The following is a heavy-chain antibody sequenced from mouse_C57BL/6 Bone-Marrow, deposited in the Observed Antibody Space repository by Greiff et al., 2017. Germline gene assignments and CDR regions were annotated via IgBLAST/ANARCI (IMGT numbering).Heavy chain of an antibody. Sequence: EVQLVESGGGLVKPGGSLKLSCAASGFTFSDSGMHWVRQAPEKGLEWVAYISSGSSTIYYADTVKGRFTISRDNAKNTLFLQMTSLRSEDTAMYYCARMNYGGDFDYWGQGTTLTVSS. V-gene: IGHV5-17*01. CDR2: ISSGSSTI. CDR1: GFTFSDSG. D-gene: IGHD1-2*01. CDR3: ARMNYGGDFDY. J-gene: IGHJ2*01.